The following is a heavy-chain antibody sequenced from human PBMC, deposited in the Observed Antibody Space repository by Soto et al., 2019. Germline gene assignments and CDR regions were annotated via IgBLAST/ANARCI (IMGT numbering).Heavy chain of an antibody. V-gene: IGHV3-9*01. CDR2: ISWNSGNV. CDR3: AKEAPGFDI. CDR1: GFRFDDYA. J-gene: IGHJ3*02. Sequence: EVQLVESGGGSVQPGRSLRLSCAASGFRFDDYAMHWVRQAPGKGLEWVSGISWNSGNVGYGDSVKGRFTISRDNAKKSVYLQMNSLRPEDTALYYCAKEAPGFDIWGQGTMVTVSS.